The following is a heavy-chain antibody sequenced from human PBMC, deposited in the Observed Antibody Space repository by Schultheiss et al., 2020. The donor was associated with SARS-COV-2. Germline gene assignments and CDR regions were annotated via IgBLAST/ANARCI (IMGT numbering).Heavy chain of an antibody. Sequence: SETLSLTCTVSGGSISGSYWSWIRQHPGKGLEWIGYIYYSGSTYYNPSLKSRVTISVDTSKNQFSLKLSPVTAADTAVYYCARTTQVVVAAIYYYYGMDVWGQGTTVTVSS. D-gene: IGHD2-15*01. J-gene: IGHJ6*02. V-gene: IGHV4-31*02. CDR2: IYYSGST. CDR1: GGSISGSY. CDR3: ARTTQVVVAAIYYYYGMDV.